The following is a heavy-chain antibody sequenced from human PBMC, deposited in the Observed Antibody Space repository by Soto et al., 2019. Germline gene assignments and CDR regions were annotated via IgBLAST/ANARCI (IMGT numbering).Heavy chain of an antibody. CDR2: IYYSGRN. D-gene: IGHD6-19*01. CDR3: ARDFTDSSGPTLGMGV. V-gene: IGHV4-31*03. CDR1: GGSISSGGYY. Sequence: QVQLQESGPGLVKPSQTLSLTCTVSGGSISSGGYYWSWIRQHPGKGLEWIGYIYYSGRNYYNPSHNSRVTKSVYTSTNHFSLKLSSVTAADTAVYYCARDFTDSSGPTLGMGVWGQGTTVTVSS. J-gene: IGHJ6*02.